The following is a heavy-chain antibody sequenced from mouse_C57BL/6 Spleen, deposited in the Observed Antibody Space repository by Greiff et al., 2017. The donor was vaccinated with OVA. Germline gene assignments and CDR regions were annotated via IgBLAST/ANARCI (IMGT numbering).Heavy chain of an antibody. Sequence: VQLQQPGAELVMPGASVKLSCKASGYTFTSYWMHWVKQRPGQGLEWIGEIDHSDSYTNYNQKFKGKSTLTVDKSSSTAYMQLSSLTSEDSAVYYCARLTGTGYYAMDYWGQGTSVTVSS. J-gene: IGHJ4*01. CDR2: IDHSDSYT. D-gene: IGHD4-1*01. CDR1: GYTFTSYW. V-gene: IGHV1-69*01. CDR3: ARLTGTGYYAMDY.